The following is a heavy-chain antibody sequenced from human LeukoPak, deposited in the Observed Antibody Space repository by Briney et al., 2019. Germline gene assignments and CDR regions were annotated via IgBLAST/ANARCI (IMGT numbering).Heavy chain of an antibody. J-gene: IGHJ3*02. CDR1: GFTFDDYA. V-gene: IGHV3-9*01. CDR3: AKDVDPITMIVVGAFDI. D-gene: IGHD3-22*01. Sequence: GRSLRLSCAASGFTFDDYAMHWVRQAPGKGLEWVSGISWNSGSIGYADSVKGRFTISRDNAKNSLYLQMNSLRAEDTALYYCAKDVDPITMIVVGAFDIWGQGTMVTVSS. CDR2: ISWNSGSI.